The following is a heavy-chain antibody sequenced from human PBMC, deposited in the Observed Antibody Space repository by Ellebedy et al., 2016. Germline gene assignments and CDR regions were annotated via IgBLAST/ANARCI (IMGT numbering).Heavy chain of an antibody. CDR1: GFDFEDYA. CDR2: ISADGSDI. V-gene: IGHV3-43*02. J-gene: IGHJ4*02. CDR3: AKAYHYYDGSPLAD. D-gene: IGHD3-16*01. Sequence: GESLKISCAASGFDFEDYAMHWLRHSPGRGLEWVSQISADGSDIMYADSVKGRFITSRDNLKNSVSLQMKNLKSEDTAFYFCAKAYHYYDGSPLADWGPGTPVTVSS.